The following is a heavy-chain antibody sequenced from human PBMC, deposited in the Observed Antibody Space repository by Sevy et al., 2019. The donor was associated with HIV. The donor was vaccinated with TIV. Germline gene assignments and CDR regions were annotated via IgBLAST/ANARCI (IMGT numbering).Heavy chain of an antibody. J-gene: IGHJ3*02. CDR2: INHRGST. CDR3: ARKETLAAAGQRNAFDI. Sequence: SETLSLTCAVYGGSFSGYYWNWIRQPPGKVLEWIGEINHRGSTNYNPSLKSRVTISVDTSKNQFSLRLTSVTAADTAVYYCARKETLAAAGQRNAFDIWGQGTMVTVSS. CDR1: GGSFSGYY. D-gene: IGHD6-13*01. V-gene: IGHV4-34*01.